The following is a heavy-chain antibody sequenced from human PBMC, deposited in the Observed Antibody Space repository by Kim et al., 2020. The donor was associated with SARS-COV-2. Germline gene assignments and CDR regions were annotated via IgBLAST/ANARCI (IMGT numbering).Heavy chain of an antibody. J-gene: IGHJ4*02. CDR2: IKSKTDGGTT. CDR3: TGWPLIRSSGWTQSFDY. CDR1: GFTFSNAW. Sequence: GGSLRLSCAASGFTFSNAWMSWVRQTPGKGLEWVGRIKSKTDGGTTDYAAPVKGRFTISRDDSKNTLYLQMNSLKTEDTAVYYCTGWPLIRSSGWTQSFDYWGQGTLVTVSS. D-gene: IGHD6-19*01. V-gene: IGHV3-15*01.